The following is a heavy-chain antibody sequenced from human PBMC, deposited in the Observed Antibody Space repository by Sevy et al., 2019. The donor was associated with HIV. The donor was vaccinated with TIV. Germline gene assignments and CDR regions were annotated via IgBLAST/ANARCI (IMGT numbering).Heavy chain of an antibody. CDR3: ARCSSNYCFDYGRDV. J-gene: IGHJ6*02. CDR2: ISNDGSKK. D-gene: IGHD2-2*01. V-gene: IGHV3-30*03. Sequence: GGSLRLSCEASGFTISRYGLHWVRQAPGKGLEWMSGISNDGSKKDYADAVRGRFIISRDNSKNILNLQMSNLSPEDTAGYHCARCSSNYCFDYGRDVWGQGTTVTVSS. CDR1: GFTISRYG.